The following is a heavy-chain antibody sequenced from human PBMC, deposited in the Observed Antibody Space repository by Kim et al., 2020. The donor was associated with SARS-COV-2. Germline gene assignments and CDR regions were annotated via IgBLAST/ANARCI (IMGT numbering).Heavy chain of an antibody. CDR3: ARGLYYYGSFRWGWFDP. Sequence: SETLSLTCAVYGGSFSGYYWSWIRQPPGKGLEWIGEINHSGSTNYNPSLKSRVTISVDTSKNQFSLKLSSVTAADTAVYYCARGLYYYGSFRWGWFDPWGQGTLVTVSS. V-gene: IGHV4-34*01. J-gene: IGHJ5*02. D-gene: IGHD3-10*01. CDR2: INHSGST. CDR1: GGSFSGYY.